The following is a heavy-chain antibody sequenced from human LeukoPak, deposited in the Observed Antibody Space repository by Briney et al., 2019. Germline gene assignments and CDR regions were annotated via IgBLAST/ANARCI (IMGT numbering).Heavy chain of an antibody. D-gene: IGHD3-3*01. J-gene: IGHJ3*02. CDR2: IYYSGST. CDR1: VGSINSYY. Sequence: PSETLSLTCTVSVGSINSYYWSWIRQPPGKGLEWIGYIYYSGSTNYNPSLKSRVTISVDTSKNQFSLKLSSVTAADTAVYYCARDRGDFWSGYYDGGAAFDIWGQGITVTVSS. CDR3: ARDRGDFWSGYYDGGAAFDI. V-gene: IGHV4-59*01.